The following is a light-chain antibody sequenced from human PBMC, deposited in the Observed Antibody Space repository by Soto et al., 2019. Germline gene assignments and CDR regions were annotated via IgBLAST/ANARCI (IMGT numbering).Light chain of an antibody. Sequence: QSALTQPASVSGSPGQSITISCTGTSSDVGGYNSVSWYRQDRGKAPKLMIYDVTNRPSGVSNRFSGSKSGNTASLTISGLQVEDEADYYCSSFTSSITDVFGTGTKVTVL. V-gene: IGLV2-14*01. CDR1: SSDVGGYNS. J-gene: IGLJ1*01. CDR2: DVT. CDR3: SSFTSSITDV.